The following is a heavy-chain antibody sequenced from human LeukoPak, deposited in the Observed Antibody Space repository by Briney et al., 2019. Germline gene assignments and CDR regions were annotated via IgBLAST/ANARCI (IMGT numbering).Heavy chain of an antibody. D-gene: IGHD3-9*01. CDR1: GFTFDDYA. Sequence: GGSLRLSCAASGFTFDDYAMHWVRQAPGKGLEWVSGISWNSGSIGYADSVKGRFTISRDNAKNSLYLQMNSLRAEDTALYYCAKGKYYDILTGPLGYWGQGTLVTVSS. CDR2: ISWNSGSI. CDR3: AKGKYYDILTGPLGY. V-gene: IGHV3-9*01. J-gene: IGHJ4*02.